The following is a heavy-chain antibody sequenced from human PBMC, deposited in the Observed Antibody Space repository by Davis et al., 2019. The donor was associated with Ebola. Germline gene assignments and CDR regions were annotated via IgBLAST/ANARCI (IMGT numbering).Heavy chain of an antibody. CDR3: ARATVTTFSP. Sequence: GESLKISCAASGFTFSSYSMNWVRRAPGKGLEWVSYISSSSSTIYYADSVKGRFTISRDNAKNSLYLQMNSLRDEDTAVYYCARATVTTFSPWGQGTLVTVSS. CDR2: ISSSSSTI. CDR1: GFTFSSYS. D-gene: IGHD4-17*01. J-gene: IGHJ5*02. V-gene: IGHV3-48*02.